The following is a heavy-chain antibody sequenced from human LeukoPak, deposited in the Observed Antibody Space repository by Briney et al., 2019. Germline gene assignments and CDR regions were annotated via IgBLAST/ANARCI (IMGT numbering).Heavy chain of an antibody. CDR2: INAVAFTT. J-gene: IGHJ4*02. Sequence: GGSLRLSCAASGFAFSSYAMSWVRQAPGKGLEWVSTINAVAFTTTYSDSVKGRFTISRDNSRNTLSLQMNSLRAEDTALYYCARAGYDSSGYYLRDFDYWGQGTLVTVSS. D-gene: IGHD3-22*01. CDR1: GFAFSSYA. CDR3: ARAGYDSSGYYLRDFDY. V-gene: IGHV3-23*01.